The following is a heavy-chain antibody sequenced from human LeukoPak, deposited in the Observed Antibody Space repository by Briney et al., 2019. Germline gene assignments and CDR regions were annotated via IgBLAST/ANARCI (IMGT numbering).Heavy chain of an antibody. CDR3: AKDSSRDGYLYRLFDY. J-gene: IGHJ4*02. D-gene: IGHD5-24*01. Sequence: GGSLRLSCAASGFTFSSYAMSWVRLAPGKGLEWVSTISGSGAGTYYADSVQGRFTISRDNSKNTLYLQMNSLRAEDTAVYYCAKDSSRDGYLYRLFDYWGQGTLVTVSS. CDR2: ISGSGAGT. CDR1: GFTFSSYA. V-gene: IGHV3-23*01.